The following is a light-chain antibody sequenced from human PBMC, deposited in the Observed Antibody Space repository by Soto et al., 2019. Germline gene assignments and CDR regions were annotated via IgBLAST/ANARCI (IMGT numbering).Light chain of an antibody. CDR2: AAS. J-gene: IGKJ4*01. V-gene: IGKV1-39*01. Sequence: DIQMTQSPSSLAASVGDRVTITCRASQTTKKYLNWYQQKPGKAPKLLIYAASTLKTGVPSRFTGSGSGTDFTLTISSLQPEDYESYYCQQCYSMPYAFGGGTKVDIK. CDR1: QTTKKY. CDR3: QQCYSMPYA.